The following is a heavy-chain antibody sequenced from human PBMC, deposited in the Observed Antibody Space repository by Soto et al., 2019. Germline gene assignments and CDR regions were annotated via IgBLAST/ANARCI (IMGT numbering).Heavy chain of an antibody. CDR3: ASSQRGYSGYDYGVAY. CDR1: GGSFSGYY. V-gene: IGHV4-34*01. CDR2: INHSGST. J-gene: IGHJ4*02. Sequence: QVQLQQWGAGLLKPSETLSLTCAVYGGSFSGYYWSWIRQPPGKGLEWIGEINHSGSTNYNPSLKSRVTISLDTSKNQFSLKLSSVTAADTAVYYCASSQRGYSGYDYGVAYWGQGTLVTVSS. D-gene: IGHD5-12*01.